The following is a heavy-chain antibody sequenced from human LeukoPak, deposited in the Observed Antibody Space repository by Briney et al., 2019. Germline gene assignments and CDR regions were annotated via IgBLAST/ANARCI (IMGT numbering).Heavy chain of an antibody. D-gene: IGHD3-3*01. V-gene: IGHV4-59*08. CDR3: ARHAYDFWSSYLKADAFDI. CDR1: GGSISSYY. J-gene: IGHJ3*02. Sequence: SETLSLTCTVSGGSISSYYWSWIRQPPGQGLEWMGYIYYSGSTNYNPSLKSRVTISVDTTKNPFSLKLSSVTAADTAVYYCARHAYDFWSSYLKADAFDIWGQGTMVTVSS. CDR2: IYYSGST.